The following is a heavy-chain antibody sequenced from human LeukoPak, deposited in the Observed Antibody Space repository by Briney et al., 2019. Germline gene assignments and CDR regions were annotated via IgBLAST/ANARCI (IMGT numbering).Heavy chain of an antibody. CDR1: GFTFSSYG. Sequence: GRSLRLSCAASGFTFSSYGMHWVRQAPGKGLEWVAVIWYDGSNKYYADSVKGRFTISRDNSKNTLYLQMNSLRAEDTAVYYCARGGYRLYYFDYWGQGTLVTVSS. J-gene: IGHJ4*02. CDR2: IWYDGSNK. CDR3: ARGGYRLYYFDY. V-gene: IGHV3-33*01. D-gene: IGHD6-13*01.